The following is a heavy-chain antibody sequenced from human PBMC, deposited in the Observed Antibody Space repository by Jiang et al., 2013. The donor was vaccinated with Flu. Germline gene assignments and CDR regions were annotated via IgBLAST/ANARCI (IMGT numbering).Heavy chain of an antibody. D-gene: IGHD2-15*01. CDR1: GDSVSSNSAA. CDR2: TYYRSKWYN. V-gene: IGHV6-1*01. Sequence: SQTLSLTCAISGDSVSSNSAAWNWIRQSPSRGLEWLGRTYYRSKWYNDYAVSVKSRITINPDTSKNQFSLQLNSVTPEDTAVYYCARAVVEWMVVAAGYYMDVWGKGTTVTVSS. J-gene: IGHJ6*03. CDR3: ARAVVEWMVVAAGYYMDV.